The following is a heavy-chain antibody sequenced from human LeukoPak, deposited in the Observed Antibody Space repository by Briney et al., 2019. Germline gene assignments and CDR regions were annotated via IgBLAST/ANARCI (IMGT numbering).Heavy chain of an antibody. CDR3: ARGGDD. J-gene: IGHJ4*02. Sequence: PSETLSLTCAVYGVSFSGYYWSWIRQPPGKGLEWSGEINHSGSTNYNPSLKSRVTISVDTSKNQFSLKLSSVTAADTAVYYCARGGDDWGQGTLVTVSS. CDR2: INHSGST. CDR1: GVSFSGYY. V-gene: IGHV4-34*01.